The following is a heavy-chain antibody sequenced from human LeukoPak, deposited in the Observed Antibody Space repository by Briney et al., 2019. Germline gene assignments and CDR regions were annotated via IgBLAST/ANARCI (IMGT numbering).Heavy chain of an antibody. V-gene: IGHV4-30-4*01. Sequence: PSQTLSLTCTVSGGSISSGDYYWSWIRQPPGKGLEWIGYIYYSGSTYYNPSLKSRVTISVDTSKNQFSLKLSSVTAADTAVYYCARDQYGSGSYPVDYYGMDVWGQGTTVTVSS. CDR2: IYYSGST. D-gene: IGHD3-10*01. CDR3: ARDQYGSGSYPVDYYGMDV. CDR1: GGSISSGDYY. J-gene: IGHJ6*02.